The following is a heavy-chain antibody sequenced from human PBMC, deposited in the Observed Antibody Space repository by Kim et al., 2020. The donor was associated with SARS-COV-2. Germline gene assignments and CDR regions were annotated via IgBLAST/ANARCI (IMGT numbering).Heavy chain of an antibody. V-gene: IGHV1-24*01. CDR3: SKSHIGGASSVEH. D-gene: IGHD1-26*01. CDR2: FDREEGEQ. Sequence: ASVKVSCKASGYTLTDLSMHWVRQAPGKGLEWVGGFDREEGEQIFVQKFQGRVTQTQDQSPDTAYMEPNHLRSDDTAVYLFSKSHIGGASSVEHRGQGTL. CDR1: GYTLTDLS. J-gene: IGHJ1*01.